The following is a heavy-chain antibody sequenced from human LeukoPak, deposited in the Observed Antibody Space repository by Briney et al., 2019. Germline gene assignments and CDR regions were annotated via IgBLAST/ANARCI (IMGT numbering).Heavy chain of an antibody. V-gene: IGHV4-59*11. D-gene: IGHD6-13*01. J-gene: IGHJ6*03. CDR3: ARDLRAGYYYMDV. CDR2: IYYSGST. CDR1: GGSISSHY. Sequence: PSETLSLTCTVSGGSISSHYWSWIRQPPGKGLEWIGYIYYSGSTNYNPSLKSRVTISVDTSKNQFSLKLSSVTAADTAVYYCARDLRAGYYYMDVWGKGTTVTVSS.